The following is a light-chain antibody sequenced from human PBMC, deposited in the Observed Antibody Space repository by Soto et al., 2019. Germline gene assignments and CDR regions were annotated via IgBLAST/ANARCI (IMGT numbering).Light chain of an antibody. CDR3: QQRSNWPLT. V-gene: IGKV3-11*01. CDR1: QSVSSS. Sequence: DIVLTQSPATLSLSPGERATLSCRASQSVSSSLAWYQQKPGQTPRLLIYDAYNRATGIPARFNGSVSGTDFTLTVSSLEPEDFAVYYCQQRSNWPLTFGGGTKVEIK. J-gene: IGKJ4*01. CDR2: DAY.